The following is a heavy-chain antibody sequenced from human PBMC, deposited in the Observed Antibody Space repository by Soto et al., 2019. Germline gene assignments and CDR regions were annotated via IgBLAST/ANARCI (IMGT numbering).Heavy chain of an antibody. CDR2: INIDGSRT. CDR3: ARGGRSGSSQYYFDS. V-gene: IGHV3-74*01. CDR1: GFTFSSYW. J-gene: IGHJ4*02. Sequence: EVQLVESGGDLGQPGGSQRLSCAASGFTFSSYWMHWVRQAPGKGLVWVSRINIDGSRTTYADSVKGRFTISRDNAKNTLYLQMNSLRAEDTAVYYCARGGRSGSSQYYFDSWGQGTLVTVSS. D-gene: IGHD3-10*01.